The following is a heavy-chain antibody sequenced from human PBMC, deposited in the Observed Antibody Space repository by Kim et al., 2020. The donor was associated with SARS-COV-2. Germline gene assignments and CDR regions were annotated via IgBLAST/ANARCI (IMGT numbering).Heavy chain of an antibody. CDR1: GFTFSSSW. CDR3: ARPLYGDYFPNWFDP. D-gene: IGHD4-17*01. V-gene: IGHV3-74*01. J-gene: IGHJ5*02. CDR2: INNDGSST. Sequence: GGSLRLSCAASGFTFSSSWMHWVRQAPGKGLVWVSRINNDGSSTSYADSVRGRFTISRDNAKNTLYLQMNSLRAEDTAVYYCARPLYGDYFPNWFDPWGQGTLVTVSS.